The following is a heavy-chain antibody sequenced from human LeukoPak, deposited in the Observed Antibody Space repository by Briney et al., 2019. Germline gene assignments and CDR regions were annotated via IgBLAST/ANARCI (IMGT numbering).Heavy chain of an antibody. D-gene: IGHD1-26*01. CDR1: GFTFDDYA. CDR3: AKDLSGTYAY. V-gene: IGHV3-9*01. CDR2: ISWNSGTI. Sequence: GGSLRLSCAASGFTFDDYAMHWVRQAPGKGLEWVSGISWNSGTIGYADSVKGRFTISRDNAKKSLYLQMNSLRPEDTALYYCAKDLSGTYAYWGQGTLVTVSS. J-gene: IGHJ4*02.